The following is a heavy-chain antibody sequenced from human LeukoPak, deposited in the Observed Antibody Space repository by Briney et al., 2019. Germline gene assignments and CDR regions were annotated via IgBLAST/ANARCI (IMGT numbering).Heavy chain of an antibody. V-gene: IGHV3-53*01. D-gene: IGHD2-15*01. J-gene: IGHJ4*02. CDR2: IYSAGDT. CDR1: GFIVGDKY. Sequence: SGGSLRLSCAASGFIVGDKYMSWVRQAPGKGLEWVSLIYSAGDTFYSDSVRGRFTVSRDNSKNTLYLQMNSLRVEDTAVYYCARGWGEKGRCRGGTCNNPEFDYWGQGTLVTVSS. CDR3: ARGWGEKGRCRGGTCNNPEFDY.